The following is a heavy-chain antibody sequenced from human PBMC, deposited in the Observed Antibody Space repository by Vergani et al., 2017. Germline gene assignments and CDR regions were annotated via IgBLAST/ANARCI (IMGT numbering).Heavy chain of an antibody. CDR3: ARRYSGSYSGSYYYYYYMDV. CDR1: GYTFTAYY. D-gene: IGHD1-26*01. J-gene: IGHJ6*03. V-gene: IGHV1-46*01. Sequence: QVQLVQSGAEVGKPGASVKISCKASGYTFTAYYIHWVRQAPEQGLEWVGVISPDGFSTFYAQKFQGRVTITRDTSTSTVYVEVTSLRSDDTAVYYCARRYSGSYSGSYYYYYYMDVWGKGTTVTVSS. CDR2: ISPDGFST.